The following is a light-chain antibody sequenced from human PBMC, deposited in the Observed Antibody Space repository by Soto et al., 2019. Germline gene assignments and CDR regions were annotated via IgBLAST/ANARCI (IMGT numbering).Light chain of an antibody. V-gene: IGKV1-27*01. CDR1: QGISNS. CDR3: QKYDSAPCR. CDR2: AAS. Sequence: DIQMTQSPSSLSASVGDRVTITCRASQGISNSLAWYQQKPGQVPKLLIYAASILQSGVPLRFSGSGSGTDFTLTISSLQPEDVATYYCQKYDSAPCRFGQGTKVEIK. J-gene: IGKJ1*01.